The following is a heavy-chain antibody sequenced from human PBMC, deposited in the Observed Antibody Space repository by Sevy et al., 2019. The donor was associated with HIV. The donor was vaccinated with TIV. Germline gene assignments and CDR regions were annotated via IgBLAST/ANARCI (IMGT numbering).Heavy chain of an antibody. CDR1: GFTFSSYA. CDR2: ISYDGSNK. CDR3: ARTPESSGSDGPDY. J-gene: IGHJ4*02. V-gene: IGHV3-30-3*01. Sequence: GGSLRLSCAASGFTFSSYAMHWVRQAPGKGLEWVAVISYDGSNKYYADSVKGRFTISRDNSKNTLYLQMTSLRAEDTAVYYCARTPESSGSDGPDYWGQGTLVTVSS. D-gene: IGHD5-12*01.